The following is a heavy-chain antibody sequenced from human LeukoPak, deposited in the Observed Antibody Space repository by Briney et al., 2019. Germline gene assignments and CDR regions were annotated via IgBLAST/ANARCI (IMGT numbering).Heavy chain of an antibody. CDR1: GFTFSSYG. Sequence: TGGSLRLSCAASGFTFSSYGMSWGRQAPGKGLEWVSAISGSGGSTYYADSVKGRFTISRDNSKNTLYLQMNSLRAEDTAVYYCARGARGSGTASDYWGQGTLVTVSS. CDR2: ISGSGGST. D-gene: IGHD3-10*01. CDR3: ARGARGSGTASDY. J-gene: IGHJ4*02. V-gene: IGHV3-23*01.